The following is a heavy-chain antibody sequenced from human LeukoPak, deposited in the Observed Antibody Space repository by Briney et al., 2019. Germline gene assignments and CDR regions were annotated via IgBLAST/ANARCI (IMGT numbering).Heavy chain of an antibody. CDR3: ASPLLRRDYYYYYMDV. Sequence: ASVKVSCKASGYTFTGYYMHWVRQAPGQGLEWMGWINPNSGGTNYAQKFQGRVTMTRDTSISTAYMELSRLRSDDTAVYYCASPLLRRDYYYYYMDVWGKGTTVTVSS. D-gene: IGHD2-15*01. V-gene: IGHV1-2*02. CDR1: GYTFTGYY. J-gene: IGHJ6*03. CDR2: INPNSGGT.